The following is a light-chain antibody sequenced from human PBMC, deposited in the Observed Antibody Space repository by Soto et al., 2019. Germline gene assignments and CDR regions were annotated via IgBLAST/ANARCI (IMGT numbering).Light chain of an antibody. V-gene: IGLV2-14*01. CDR2: EVG. J-gene: IGLJ2*01. CDR3: SSYTSSNSLL. Sequence: QSALTQPASVSGSPGQSITISCTGTSSDIGTYIYVSWYLQHPGKAPKLLIYEVGNRPSGVSNRFSGSKSGNTASLTISGLQAEDEADYYCSSYTSSNSLLFGGGTQLTVL. CDR1: SSDIGTYIY.